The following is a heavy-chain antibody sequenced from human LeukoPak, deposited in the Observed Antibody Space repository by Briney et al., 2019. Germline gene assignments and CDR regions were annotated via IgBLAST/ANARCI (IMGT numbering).Heavy chain of an antibody. Sequence: PGGSLRLSCATSGFSFSNAWMNWVRQAPGKGLEWVSATSADASSTYYADSVEGRFTISRYNSKNALFLQMNSLRAEDTAVYYCARGAYGDYDYWGQGTLVTVSS. V-gene: IGHV3-23*01. D-gene: IGHD4-17*01. CDR2: TSADASST. CDR1: GFSFSNAW. CDR3: ARGAYGDYDY. J-gene: IGHJ4*02.